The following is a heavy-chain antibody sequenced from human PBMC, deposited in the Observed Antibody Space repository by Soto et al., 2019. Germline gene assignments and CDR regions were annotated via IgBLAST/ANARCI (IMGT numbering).Heavy chain of an antibody. J-gene: IGHJ4*02. CDR3: ARDRAVGPFDYCYY. CDR1: GFSFSDYY. V-gene: IGHV3-11*01. Sequence: QVQLVESGGDLVKPGGSLRLSCAASGFSFSDYYMSWIRQAPGKGLEWVSYISGRGSSIYYADSVKGRFTISRDTAKNSLYLQMNSLRAEDTAVYYCARDRAVGPFDYCYYWGQGTLVTVSS. CDR2: ISGRGSSI. D-gene: IGHD6-19*01.